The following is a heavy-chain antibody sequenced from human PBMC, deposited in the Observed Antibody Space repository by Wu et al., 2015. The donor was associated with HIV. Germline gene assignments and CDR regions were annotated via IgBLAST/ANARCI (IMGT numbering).Heavy chain of an antibody. CDR1: GDGFTSYA. J-gene: IGHJ6*02. D-gene: IGHD5-12*01. CDR2: INPLFGTT. CDR3: VRNTDSVATSLYSLGV. Sequence: QVQLVQLGAEVKKPGSSVKITCKASGDGFTSYAVSWVRQAPGQGLEWMGGINPLFGTTKHARNFQGRVTFTTDESKSTVYMELSSLRSEDTAVYYCVRNTDSVATSLYSLGVWGQGTTVTVSS. V-gene: IGHV1-69*05.